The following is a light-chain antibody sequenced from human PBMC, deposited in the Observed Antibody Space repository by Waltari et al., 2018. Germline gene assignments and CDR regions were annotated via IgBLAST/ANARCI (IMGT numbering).Light chain of an antibody. J-gene: IGLJ3*02. CDR2: FNN. CDR3: SIWDDSLNGPV. Sequence: QSVLTQPPSASGTPGQRATISSSAASSNFLTPTVNWSHPLPGTAPKLLTYFNNLRPSGVPDRFSGSKSGTSASLAITGLQSEDEASYYCSIWDDSLNGPVFGGGTTLTVL. V-gene: IGLV1-44*01. CDR1: SSNFLTPT.